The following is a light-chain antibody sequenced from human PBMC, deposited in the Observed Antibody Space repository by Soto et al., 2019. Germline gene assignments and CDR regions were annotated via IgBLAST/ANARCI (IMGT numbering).Light chain of an antibody. CDR2: EVS. CDR1: SSDVCGYNY. V-gene: IGLV2-8*01. CDR3: SSYAGSNKSV. Sequence: QSALTQPPSASGSPGQSVTISCTGTSSDVCGYNYVSWYQQHPGKAPKLMIYEVSKRPSGVPDRFSGSRSGNTASLTVSGLQPEDEADYYCSSYAGSNKSVFGTGTKVTVL. J-gene: IGLJ1*01.